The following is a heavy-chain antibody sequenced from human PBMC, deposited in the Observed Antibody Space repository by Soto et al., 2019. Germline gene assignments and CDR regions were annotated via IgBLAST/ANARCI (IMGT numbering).Heavy chain of an antibody. CDR2: ISAYNGNT. V-gene: IGHV1-18*01. CDR1: GYTFTSYG. D-gene: IGHD2-2*01. Sequence: QVQLVQSGAEVKKPGASVKVSCKASGYTFTSYGISWVRQAPGQGLEWMGGISAYNGNTNYAQKLQGRVTMTTDTSTSTAYMELRSLRSDDTAVYYCARDYCSSTSCYPGWFDPWGQGTLVTVSS. J-gene: IGHJ5*02. CDR3: ARDYCSSTSCYPGWFDP.